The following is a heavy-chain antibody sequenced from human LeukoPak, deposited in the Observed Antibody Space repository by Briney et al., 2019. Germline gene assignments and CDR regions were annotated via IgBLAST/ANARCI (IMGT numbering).Heavy chain of an antibody. CDR1: GFTFSSYA. CDR2: ISGSDSRT. CDR3: ARADYDYVWGSYRQYYFDY. J-gene: IGHJ4*02. Sequence: GGSLRLSCTASGFTFSSYAMTWVRQAPGKGLEWVSAISGSDSRTYYADSVKGRFTISRDNAKNSLYLQMNSLRAEDTAVYYCARADYDYVWGSYRQYYFDYWGQGTLVTVSS. D-gene: IGHD3-16*02. V-gene: IGHV3-23*01.